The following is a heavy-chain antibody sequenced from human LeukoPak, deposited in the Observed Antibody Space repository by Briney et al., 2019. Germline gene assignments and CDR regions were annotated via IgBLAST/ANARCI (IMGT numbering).Heavy chain of an antibody. CDR3: ARVPSSPDSSGYDYGYYFDY. Sequence: GGSLRLSCAASGFTFSSNYMSWVRQAPGKGLEWVSVIYSGGSTYYADSVKGRLTISRDNSKNTLYLQMNSLRAEDTAVYYCARVPSSPDSSGYDYGYYFDYWGQGTLVTVSS. CDR1: GFTFSSNY. D-gene: IGHD3-22*01. V-gene: IGHV3-66*01. J-gene: IGHJ4*02. CDR2: IYSGGST.